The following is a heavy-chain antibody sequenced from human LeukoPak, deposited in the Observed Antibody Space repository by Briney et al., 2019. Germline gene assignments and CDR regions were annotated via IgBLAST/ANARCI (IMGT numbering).Heavy chain of an antibody. D-gene: IGHD3-16*02. CDR2: INPNSGGT. CDR3: ARAAYDYVWGSYRYSYYFDY. Sequence: GASVKVSCKASGYTFTGYYMHWVRQAPGQGLGWLGWINPNSGGTKYAQKFQGRVTMTRDTSISTAYMELSRLRSDDTAVYYCARAAYDYVWGSYRYSYYFDYWGQGTLVTVSS. V-gene: IGHV1-2*02. J-gene: IGHJ4*02. CDR1: GYTFTGYY.